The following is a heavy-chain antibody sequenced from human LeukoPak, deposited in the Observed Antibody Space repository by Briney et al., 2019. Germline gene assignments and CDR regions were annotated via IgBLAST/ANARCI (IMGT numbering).Heavy chain of an antibody. CDR2: IYYSGST. CDR3: ARQTGSGLFILP. V-gene: IGHV4-39*01. Sequence: PSETLSLTCTVSGGSISSSSYFWAWIRQPPGKGLEWIGSIYYSGSTYYNPSLNSRVTISVDTSKNQFSLRLTSVTAADTAVYYCARQTGSGLFILPGGQGTLVTVSS. J-gene: IGHJ4*02. CDR1: GGSISSSSYF. D-gene: IGHD3/OR15-3a*01.